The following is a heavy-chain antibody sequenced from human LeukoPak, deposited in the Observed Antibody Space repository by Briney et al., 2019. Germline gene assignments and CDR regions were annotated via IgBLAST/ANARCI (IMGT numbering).Heavy chain of an antibody. J-gene: IGHJ1*01. CDR1: GGSISSGGYS. V-gene: IGHV4-30-2*01. D-gene: IGHD1-26*01. CDR2: IYHSGST. CDR3: AKDRRVGATLISSFQH. Sequence: SETLSLTCAVSGGSISSGGYSWSWIRQPPGKGLEWIGYIYHSGSTYYNPSLKSRVTISVDRSKNQFSLKLSSVTAADTAVYYCAKDRRVGATLISSFQHWGQGTLVTVSS.